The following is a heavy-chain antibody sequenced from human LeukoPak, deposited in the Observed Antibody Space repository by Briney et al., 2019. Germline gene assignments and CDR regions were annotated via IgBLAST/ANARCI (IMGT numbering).Heavy chain of an antibody. CDR2: ISYDGSNK. J-gene: IGHJ3*02. CDR3: ARDRLAVAGHDAFDI. CDR1: GFTFSSYA. Sequence: GGSLRLSCAASGFTFSSYAMHWVRQAPGKGLEWVAVISYDGSNKYYADSVKGRFTISRDNSKNTLYLQMNSLRAEDTAVYYCARDRLAVAGHDAFDIWGQGTMVTVSS. D-gene: IGHD6-19*01. V-gene: IGHV3-30-3*01.